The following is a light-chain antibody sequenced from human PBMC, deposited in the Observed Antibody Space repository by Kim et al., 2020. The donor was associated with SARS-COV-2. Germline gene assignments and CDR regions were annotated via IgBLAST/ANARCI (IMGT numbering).Light chain of an antibody. CDR3: QQYRSSPLS. CDR2: GAS. CDR1: QSFSSVY. Sequence: EIVLTQSPGTLSLSPGERATLSCRASQSFSSVYLAWYQQKPGQAPRLLLYGASNRDTGIPDRFSGSGSGTEFSLTISRLEPEDFAVYYCQQYRSSPLSFGGGTKVEIK. J-gene: IGKJ4*01. V-gene: IGKV3-20*01.